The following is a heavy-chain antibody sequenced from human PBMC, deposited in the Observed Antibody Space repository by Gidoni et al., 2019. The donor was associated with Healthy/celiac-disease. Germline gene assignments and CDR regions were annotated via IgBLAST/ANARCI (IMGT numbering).Heavy chain of an antibody. CDR2: ISGNGGST. Sequence: VQLVESGGGLVQPGGSLRLSCAAAGFTFSRYAMHWVRQAPGKRLEYVSAISGNGGSTYYANSVKGRFTISRDNYKNTLYLQMGSLRAEDMAVYYCVRDKGLYDFWSGTDAFDIWGQGTMVTVSS. J-gene: IGHJ3*02. CDR1: GFTFSRYA. CDR3: VRDKGLYDFWSGTDAFDI. D-gene: IGHD3-3*01. V-gene: IGHV3-64*01.